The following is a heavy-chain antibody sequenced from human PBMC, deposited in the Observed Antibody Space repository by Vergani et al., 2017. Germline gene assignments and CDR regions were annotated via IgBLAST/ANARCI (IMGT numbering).Heavy chain of an antibody. J-gene: IGHJ6*02. V-gene: IGHV1-45*02. D-gene: IGHD3-22*01. CDR1: GYTFTYRY. Sequence: QMQLVQSGAEVKKTGSSVKVSCKASGYTFTYRYLHWVRQAPGQALEWMGWITPFNGNTNYAQKFQDRVTITRDRSMSTAYMELSSLRSEDTAVYYCARRGEDYYDSSGYYYYYYGMDVWGQGTTVTVSS. CDR3: ARRGEDYYDSSGYYYYYYGMDV. CDR2: ITPFNGNT.